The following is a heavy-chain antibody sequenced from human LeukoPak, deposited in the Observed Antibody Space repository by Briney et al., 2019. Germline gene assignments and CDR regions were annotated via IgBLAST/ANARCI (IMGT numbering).Heavy chain of an antibody. Sequence: GGSLRLSCAASGFTFSSYGMCWVRQAPGKGLEWVSAISGSGGSTYYADSVKGRFTISRDNSKNTLYLQMNSLRAEDTAVYYCAKELLWFGESHDAFDIWGQGTMVTVSS. CDR1: GFTFSSYG. V-gene: IGHV3-23*01. D-gene: IGHD3-10*01. J-gene: IGHJ3*02. CDR2: ISGSGGST. CDR3: AKELLWFGESHDAFDI.